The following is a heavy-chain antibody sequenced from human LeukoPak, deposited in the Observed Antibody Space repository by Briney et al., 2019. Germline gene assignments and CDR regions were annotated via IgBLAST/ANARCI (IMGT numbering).Heavy chain of an antibody. CDR3: AKDCTNYCGMDV. CDR1: GFTFSSYG. CDR2: VAYDGSNK. Sequence: PGRSLRLSCAASGFTFSSYGMHWVRQAPGKGLEWMAVVAYDGSNKHYADSVQGRFTISRDNSKNTLYLQMNSLRAADTAVYYCAKDCTNYCGMDVWGQGTTVTVSS. D-gene: IGHD2-8*01. V-gene: IGHV3-30*18. J-gene: IGHJ6*02.